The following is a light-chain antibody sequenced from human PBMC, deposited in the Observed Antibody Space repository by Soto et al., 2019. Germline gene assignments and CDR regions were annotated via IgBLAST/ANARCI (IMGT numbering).Light chain of an antibody. Sequence: QSVLTQPASVSGSPGQSITISCTGTSSDVGKYNYVSWYQQHPAKAPKLMSFEVSNRPSGVSNRFSGSKSGNTASLTISGLQAEDEAENYCSSYTGSSINTVVFGGGTKLTVL. CDR1: SSDVGKYNY. CDR3: SSYTGSSINTVV. CDR2: EVS. J-gene: IGLJ2*01. V-gene: IGLV2-14*01.